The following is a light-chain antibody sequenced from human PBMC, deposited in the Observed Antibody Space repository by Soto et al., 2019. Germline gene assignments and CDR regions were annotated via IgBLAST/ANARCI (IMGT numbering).Light chain of an antibody. CDR2: TTN. CDR1: NSNIGSDI. V-gene: IGLV1-44*01. J-gene: IGLJ1*01. CDR3: ATWDGGLSGPFV. Sequence: SVLTQPPSASGTPGQGVTISCCGSNSNIGSDIVNCYQLLPGAAPEVLINTTNQRPSGVPERFSGSKSGTSASLAISGLQSEDEANSSCATWDGGLSGPFVFGTGTKVTV.